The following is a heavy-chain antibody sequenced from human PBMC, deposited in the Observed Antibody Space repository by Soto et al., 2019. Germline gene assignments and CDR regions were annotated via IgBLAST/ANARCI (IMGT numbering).Heavy chain of an antibody. CDR2: ISPNRGRA. D-gene: IGHD3-3*01. V-gene: IGHV1-18*04. Sequence: QVQLVQSGAEMKRPGASVKVSCKASGYTFSKYDVSWVRQAPGQGLEWLGLISPNRGRASYSEKCQGRVTMSTDTPTTTADLELRSLRSDDTAVYYCVRQYFDFWTDYPDFDYWGQGTLVTVSS. CDR3: VRQYFDFWTDYPDFDY. CDR1: GYTFSKYD. J-gene: IGHJ4*02.